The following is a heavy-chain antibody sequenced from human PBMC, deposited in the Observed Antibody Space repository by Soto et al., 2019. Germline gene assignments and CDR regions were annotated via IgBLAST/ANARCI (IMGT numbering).Heavy chain of an antibody. Sequence: TSETLSLTCAVYGGSFSGYYWTWIRQPPGTGLEWIGEINHSGSTNYNPSLKSRVTISVDTSKNQFSLKLTSVTAADTAVYYCARDQYDILTGYDWFDPWGQGTRVTVSS. J-gene: IGHJ5*02. D-gene: IGHD3-9*01. CDR3: ARDQYDILTGYDWFDP. CDR2: INHSGST. V-gene: IGHV4-34*01. CDR1: GGSFSGYY.